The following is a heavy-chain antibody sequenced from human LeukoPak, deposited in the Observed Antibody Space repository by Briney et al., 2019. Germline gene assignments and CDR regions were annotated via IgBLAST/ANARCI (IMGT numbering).Heavy chain of an antibody. CDR2: INWNGGST. D-gene: IGHD1-20*01. J-gene: IGHJ4*02. CDR1: GFTFDDYG. CDR3: ARVRDRYNWNDFDY. V-gene: IGHV3-20*04. Sequence: GGSLRLSCAASGFTFDDYGMSWVRQAPGKGLEWVSGINWNGGSTGYADSVKSRFTISRDNAKNSLYLQMNSLRAEDTALYYCARVRDRYNWNDFDYWGQGTLVTVSS.